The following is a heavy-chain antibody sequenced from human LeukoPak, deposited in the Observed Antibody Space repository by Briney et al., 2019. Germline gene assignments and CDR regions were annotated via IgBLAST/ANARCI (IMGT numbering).Heavy chain of an antibody. J-gene: IGHJ3*02. CDR3: ARAGRLGPIMDAFDI. CDR1: GYTFTGYY. V-gene: IGHV1-2*02. Sequence: ASVTVSCKASGYTFTGYYMHWVRQAPGQGLEWMGWINPNSGGTNYAQKFQGRVTMTRDTSISTAYMELSRLRSDDTAVYYCARAGRLGPIMDAFDIWGQGTMVTVSS. CDR2: INPNSGGT. D-gene: IGHD3-16*01.